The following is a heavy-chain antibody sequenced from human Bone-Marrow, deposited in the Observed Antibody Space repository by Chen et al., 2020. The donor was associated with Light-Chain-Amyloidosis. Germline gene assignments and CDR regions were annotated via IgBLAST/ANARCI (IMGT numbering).Heavy chain of an antibody. Sequence: EVQLEQSGPEVKKPGDSLKISCKGSGYTFPNYWIGWVRQMPGKGLAWMGVIYPDDSDARYSPSFEGHVTISADKSITAAYLQWRSLKASDTAMYYCASRSDGYNFDYWGQGTLVTVSS. D-gene: IGHD5-12*01. CDR3: ASRSDGYNFDY. CDR2: IYPDDSDA. J-gene: IGHJ4*02. CDR1: GYTFPNYW. V-gene: IGHV5-51*01.